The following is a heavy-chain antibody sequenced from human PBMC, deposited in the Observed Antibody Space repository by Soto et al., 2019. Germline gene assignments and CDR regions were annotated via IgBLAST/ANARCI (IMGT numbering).Heavy chain of an antibody. J-gene: IGHJ4*02. D-gene: IGHD3-22*01. V-gene: IGHV1-18*01. CDR1: GYTFTSYG. Sequence: ASVKVSCKASGYTFTSYGISWVRQAPGQGLEWMGWISAYNGNTNYAQKLQGRVTMTTDTSTSTAYMELRSLRSDDTAVYYCARWYYYDSSGYFDYWGQGTLVTVSS. CDR3: ARWYYYDSSGYFDY. CDR2: ISAYNGNT.